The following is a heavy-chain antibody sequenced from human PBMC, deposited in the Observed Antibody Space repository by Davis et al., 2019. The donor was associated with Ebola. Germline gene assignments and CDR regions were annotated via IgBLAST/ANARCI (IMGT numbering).Heavy chain of an antibody. J-gene: IGHJ6*02. CDR1: GFTFSSYS. Sequence: GESLKISCAASGFTFSSYSMNWVRQAPGKGLEWVSSISSSSSYIYYADSVKGRFTISRDNAKNSLYLQMNSLRAEDTAVYYCARGGLGYCSSTSCYEQWGMDVWGQGTTVTVSS. CDR3: ARGGLGYCSSTSCYEQWGMDV. CDR2: ISSSSSYI. D-gene: IGHD2-2*01. V-gene: IGHV3-21*01.